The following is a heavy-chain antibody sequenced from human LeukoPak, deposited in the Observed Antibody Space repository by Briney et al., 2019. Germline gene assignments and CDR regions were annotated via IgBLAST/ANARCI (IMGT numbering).Heavy chain of an antibody. Sequence: GGSLRLSCAASGFTFSSYGMHWVRQAPGKGLEWLAVISYDGGNKYYADSVNGRFTISRDNSRNTLYLQMNSLRAEDTAVYYCAKAAVGRSATVPSWRTNWFDPWGQGTLVTVSS. CDR3: AKAAVGRSATVPSWRTNWFDP. J-gene: IGHJ5*02. CDR1: GFTFSSYG. V-gene: IGHV3-30*18. CDR2: ISYDGGNK. D-gene: IGHD4-17*01.